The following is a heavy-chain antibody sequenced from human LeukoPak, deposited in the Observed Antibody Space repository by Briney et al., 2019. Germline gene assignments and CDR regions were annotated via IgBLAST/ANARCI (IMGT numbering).Heavy chain of an antibody. CDR2: ISGSGGST. CDR3: ARRGDIVPYYYMDV. Sequence: GGSLRLSCAASGFTFSSYGMSWVRQAPGKGLEWVSAISGSGGSTYYADSVEGRFSISRDNSKNTLYLQMNSLRAEDTAVYYCARRGDIVPYYYMDVWGKGTTVTVSS. D-gene: IGHD2-15*01. J-gene: IGHJ6*03. CDR1: GFTFSSYG. V-gene: IGHV3-23*01.